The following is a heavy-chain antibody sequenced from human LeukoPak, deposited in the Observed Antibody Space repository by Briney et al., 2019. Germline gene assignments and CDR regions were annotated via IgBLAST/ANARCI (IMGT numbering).Heavy chain of an antibody. CDR2: IIPMLGVT. V-gene: IGHV1-69*02. J-gene: IGHJ3*02. Sequence: SSVQVSCKASRGTFSRYSITWVRQAPGQGGEWMGRIIPMLGVTNYAQKFQGRVTIIVDKSTNTAYMELSSLRSEDTAVYYCAREQKLVPNDAFDMWGQGTMVTVSS. D-gene: IGHD3-9*01. CDR3: AREQKLVPNDAFDM. CDR1: RGTFSRYS.